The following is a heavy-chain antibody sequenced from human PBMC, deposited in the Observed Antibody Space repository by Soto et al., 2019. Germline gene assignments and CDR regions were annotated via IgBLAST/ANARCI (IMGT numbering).Heavy chain of an antibody. D-gene: IGHD2-21*01. CDR3: ASSYCGGDCYHAEYFQH. Sequence: EVQLVESGGGLVQPGGSLRLSCAASGFTFSSNWMSWVRQAPGKGLEWGANIKQDGSEKYYVDSVKGRFTISRDNAKNSLYLQMNSLRAEDTAVYYCASSYCGGDCYHAEYFQHWGQGTLVTVSS. J-gene: IGHJ1*01. CDR2: IKQDGSEK. V-gene: IGHV3-7*01. CDR1: GFTFSSNW.